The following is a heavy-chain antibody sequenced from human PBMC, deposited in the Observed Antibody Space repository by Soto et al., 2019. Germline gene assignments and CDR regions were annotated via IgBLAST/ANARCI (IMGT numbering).Heavy chain of an antibody. J-gene: IGHJ6*02. CDR3: AKDGISRDYGGNLLYYYYYGMDV. D-gene: IGHD4-17*01. Sequence: EVQLLESGGGLVQPGGSLRLSCAASGFTFSSYAMSWVRQAPGKGLEWVSAISGSGGSTYYADSVKGRFTISSDNSKNTLYLQMNSLRAEDTAVYYCAKDGISRDYGGNLLYYYYYGMDVWGQGTTVTVSS. CDR1: GFTFSSYA. CDR2: ISGSGGST. V-gene: IGHV3-23*01.